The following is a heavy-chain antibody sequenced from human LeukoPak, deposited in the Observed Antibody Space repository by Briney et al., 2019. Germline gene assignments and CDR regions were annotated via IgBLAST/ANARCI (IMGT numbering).Heavy chain of an antibody. J-gene: IGHJ4*02. CDR3: ARLSSSSSPYLDY. Sequence: SETLSLTCTVSGGSISSYYWSWIRQPPGKGLEWIGYIYYSGSTNYNPSLKSRVTISVDTSKNQFSLKLSSVTAADTAVYYCARLSSSSSPYLDYWGQRTLVTVSS. V-gene: IGHV4-59*01. D-gene: IGHD6-6*01. CDR1: GGSISSYY. CDR2: IYYSGST.